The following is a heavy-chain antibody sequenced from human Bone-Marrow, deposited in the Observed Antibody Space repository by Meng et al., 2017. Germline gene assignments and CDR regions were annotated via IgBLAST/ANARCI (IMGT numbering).Heavy chain of an antibody. CDR1: GFTFSSAY. D-gene: IGHD5-18*01. CDR2: IKSKTDGGTT. Sequence: EVQRVESGGALVKPGGSLRVSCAASGFTFSSAYMSWVRQGPGKGLEWVGHIKSKTDGGTTDYAAPVKGRFTISRDDSRNTMYLQMSSLQTEDTGVYYCTTGTWIQLWLADSWGQGTLVTVSS. J-gene: IGHJ4*02. V-gene: IGHV3-15*02. CDR3: TTGTWIQLWLADS.